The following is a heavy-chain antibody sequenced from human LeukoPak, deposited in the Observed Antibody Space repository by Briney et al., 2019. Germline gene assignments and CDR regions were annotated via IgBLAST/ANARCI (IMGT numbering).Heavy chain of an antibody. Sequence: GESLRISCQGSGYTFTTYWICWVRQMPGEGLEWMGIIYPGDSDTTYSPSFQGQVTFSADKSISTAYLQWRSLKASDTAMYYCARNSHSNGMDVWGQGTTVTVSS. CDR3: ARNSHSNGMDV. CDR2: IYPGDSDT. V-gene: IGHV5-51*01. D-gene: IGHD2-15*01. J-gene: IGHJ6*02. CDR1: GYTFTTYW.